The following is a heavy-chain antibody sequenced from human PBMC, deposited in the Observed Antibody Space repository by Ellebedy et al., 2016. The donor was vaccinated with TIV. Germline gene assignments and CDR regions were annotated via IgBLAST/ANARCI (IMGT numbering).Heavy chain of an antibody. CDR3: ARNVLIFTFDKWYSDL. CDR1: GFTVSSTY. CDR2: IYYSGNT. D-gene: IGHD3/OR15-3a*01. J-gene: IGHJ2*01. Sequence: GSLRLSCAASGFTVSSTYVSWVRQPPGKGLEWIGTIYYSGNTYYNPSLKSRVTISVDTSKNHFSLKLSSVTAADTAVYYCARNVLIFTFDKWYSDLWGRGTLVTVSS. V-gene: IGHV4-39*02.